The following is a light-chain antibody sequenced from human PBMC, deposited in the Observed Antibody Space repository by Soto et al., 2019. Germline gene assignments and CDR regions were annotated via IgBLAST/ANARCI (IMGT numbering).Light chain of an antibody. J-gene: IGKJ1*01. CDR3: QQYLHTPRT. CDR1: QSVLYSSNNKNY. CDR2: WAS. Sequence: DAAMTQSPDSLAASLGERATINYKSSQSVLYSSNNKNYLAWYQQKPGQPPKLLIYWASYRESGVPDRFSGSGSGTDFTLTISRLQAEDVAVYYCQQYLHTPRTFGQGTKVEIK. V-gene: IGKV4-1*01.